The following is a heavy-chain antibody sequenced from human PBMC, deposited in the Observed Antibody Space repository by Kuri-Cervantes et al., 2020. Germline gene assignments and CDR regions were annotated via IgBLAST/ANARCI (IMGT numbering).Heavy chain of an antibody. J-gene: IGHJ4*02. D-gene: IGHD4-17*01. CDR3: ARADYGDYSYGH. CDR2: ISSSGSYI. V-gene: IGHV3-21*03. CDR1: GFTFSGYS. Sequence: GESLKISCAASGFTFSGYSMNWVRQAPGKGLKWVSSISSSGSYIYYADSVKGRFTISRDNAKNSLYLQMNSLRAEDTAVYYCARADYGDYSYGHWGQGTLVTVSS.